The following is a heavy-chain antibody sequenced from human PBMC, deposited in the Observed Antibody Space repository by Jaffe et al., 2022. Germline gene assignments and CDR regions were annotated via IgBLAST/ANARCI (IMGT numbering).Heavy chain of an antibody. CDR3: ARDDPRYGDTFDY. CDR2: INIDGSDT. Sequence: EVQLVESGGGLVQPGGSLRLSCAASGFTFSSYWMNWVRQAPGKGLVWVSRINIDGSDTIYADSVKGRFTISRDNAKNTLYLQMNSLRGEDTAVYYCARDDPRYGDTFDYWGQGTLVTVSS. D-gene: IGHD4-17*01. V-gene: IGHV3-74*01. CDR1: GFTFSSYW. J-gene: IGHJ4*02.